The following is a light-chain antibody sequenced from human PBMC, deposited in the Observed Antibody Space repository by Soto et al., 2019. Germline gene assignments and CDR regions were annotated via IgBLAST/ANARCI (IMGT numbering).Light chain of an antibody. CDR2: DNN. V-gene: IGLV1-51*01. CDR1: SYNVGNNF. Sequence: QSVLTQPPSVSAAPGQKVTISCSGSSYNVGNNFVSWYQQFPGTAPKLLIFDNNQRPSGIPDRFFGSKSGTSATLAITGPQTGDEAVYYCGTWDTKLSAVVFGGGTKLTVL. CDR3: GTWDTKLSAVV. J-gene: IGLJ2*01.